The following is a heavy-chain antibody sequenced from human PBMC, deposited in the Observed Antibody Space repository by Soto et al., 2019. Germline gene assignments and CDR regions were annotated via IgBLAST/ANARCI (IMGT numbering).Heavy chain of an antibody. V-gene: IGHV1-18*01. CDR2: VHTFNSHT. Sequence: QVQLVQSGAEVRKPGASVTVSCKASGYTFTNYGFIWVRQAPGQGLEWVGWVHTFNSHTNYAQKFQDRVTMTTDTSTGTAYMGRRSLRSDDTAVHYPATAGQSSTSAYSLNTAAYRGQATLVTFSS. CDR1: GYTFTNYG. CDR3: ATAGQSSTSAYSLNTAAY. D-gene: IGHD2-2*01. J-gene: IGHJ4*02.